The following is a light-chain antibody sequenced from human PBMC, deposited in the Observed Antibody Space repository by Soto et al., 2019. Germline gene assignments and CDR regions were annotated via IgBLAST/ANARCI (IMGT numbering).Light chain of an antibody. CDR2: AAA. Sequence: DIQMTQSPSSLSASVGDRVSITCRASQDISNYLAWYQQKPGEVPNLLIYAAATLQPGVPSRFSGSGSGTDFTLTISGLQPEDVASYYCQQYNSAQLAFGPGTKVDIK. J-gene: IGKJ3*01. V-gene: IGKV1-27*01. CDR3: QQYNSAQLA. CDR1: QDISNY.